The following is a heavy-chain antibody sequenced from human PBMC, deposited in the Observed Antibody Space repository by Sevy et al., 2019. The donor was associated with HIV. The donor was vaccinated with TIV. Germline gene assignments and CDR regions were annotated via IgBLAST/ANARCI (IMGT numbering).Heavy chain of an antibody. CDR2: IWYDGSNK. CDR3: ARENIAVAGIGYYFDH. D-gene: IGHD6-19*01. CDR1: GFTFSTYG. J-gene: IGHJ4*01. V-gene: IGHV3-33*01. Sequence: GGSLRLSCVASGFTFSTYGMHWVRQAPGKGLEWVAVIWYDGSNKEYVDSVKGRFTISRDNSKDTLYLQMNSLRAEDTAVYYCARENIAVAGIGYYFDHWGHRTLVTVSS.